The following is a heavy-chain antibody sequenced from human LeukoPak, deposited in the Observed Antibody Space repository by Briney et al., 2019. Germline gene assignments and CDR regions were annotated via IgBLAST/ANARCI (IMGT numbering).Heavy chain of an antibody. J-gene: IGHJ4*02. Sequence: GSVMVSCKASGYTFTSYAMHWVRQAPGQRLEWMGWINAGNGNTKYSQKFQGRVTITRDTSASTAYMELSSLRSEDTAVYYCARLGSGHYSYYFDYWGQGTLVTVSS. CDR1: GYTFTSYA. V-gene: IGHV1-3*01. CDR3: ARLGSGHYSYYFDY. CDR2: INAGNGNT. D-gene: IGHD3-22*01.